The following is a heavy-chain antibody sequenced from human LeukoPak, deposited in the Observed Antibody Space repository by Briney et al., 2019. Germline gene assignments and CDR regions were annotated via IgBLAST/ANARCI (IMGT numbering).Heavy chain of an antibody. D-gene: IGHD6-6*01. Sequence: AASVKVSCKASGYTFTSYAMHWVRQAPGQGLEWMGWINPNSGGTNYAQKFQGRVTMTRDTSISTAYMELSRLRSDDTAVYYCARGSTRASYSSSGYWGQGTLVTVSS. V-gene: IGHV1-2*02. J-gene: IGHJ4*02. CDR3: ARGSTRASYSSSGY. CDR2: INPNSGGT. CDR1: GYTFTSYA.